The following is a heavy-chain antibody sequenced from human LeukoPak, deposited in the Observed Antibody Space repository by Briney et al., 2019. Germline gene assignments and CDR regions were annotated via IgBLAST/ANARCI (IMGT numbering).Heavy chain of an antibody. CDR1: GGSFSGYY. V-gene: IGHV4-34*01. CDR2: INHSGST. CDR3: ARGHDAFDI. Sequence: SETLSLTCAVYGGSFSGYYWSWIRQPPGKGLEWIGEINHSGSTNYNPSLESRVTISVDTSKNQFSLKLSSVTAADTAVYYCARGHDAFDIWGQGTMVTVSS. J-gene: IGHJ3*02.